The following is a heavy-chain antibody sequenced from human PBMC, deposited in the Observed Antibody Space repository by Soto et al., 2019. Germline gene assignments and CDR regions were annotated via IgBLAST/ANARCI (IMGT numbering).Heavy chain of an antibody. V-gene: IGHV3-66*01. J-gene: IGHJ4*02. D-gene: IGHD6-19*01. CDR1: GLTVGSKF. CDR3: ASDSTGWYSPYF. Sequence: GGSLRLSCAASGLTVGSKFMSWVRQAPGKGLEWVSIIFVGDNTYYADSVKGRFTISRDNSKNTLYLQMSTLRAEDTAVYYCASDSTGWYSPYFWGQGTLVTVSS. CDR2: IFVGDNT.